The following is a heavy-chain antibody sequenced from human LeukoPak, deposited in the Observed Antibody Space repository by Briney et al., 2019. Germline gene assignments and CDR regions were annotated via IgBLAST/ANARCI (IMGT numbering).Heavy chain of an antibody. J-gene: IGHJ3*01. D-gene: IGHD3-16*01. CDR1: GFTFRSYA. CDR2: ISNSGGNT. CDR3: AKDPVMTGGAWDV. Sequence: GGSLRLSCAASGFTFRSYAMSWVRQAPGKGLEWVATISNSGGNTYYADSVKGRFTISRDNSKNTLYLQMNSLRAEDTALYYCAKDPVMTGGAWDVWGKGTMVTVSS. V-gene: IGHV3-23*01.